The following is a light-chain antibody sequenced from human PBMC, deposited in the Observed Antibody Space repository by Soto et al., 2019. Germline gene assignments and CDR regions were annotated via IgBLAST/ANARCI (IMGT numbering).Light chain of an antibody. CDR3: SSYTSRSTNV. V-gene: IGLV2-14*03. CDR2: DVS. J-gene: IGLJ1*01. CDR1: SSDVGGYTY. Sequence: QSALTQPASVSGSPGQSITISCTGTSSDVGGYTYVSWYQQHPGKAPKLMIYDVSNRPSGVSNRFSGSKSGNTASLTISGLQAEDEADYYCSSYTSRSTNVFGTGTKVTVL.